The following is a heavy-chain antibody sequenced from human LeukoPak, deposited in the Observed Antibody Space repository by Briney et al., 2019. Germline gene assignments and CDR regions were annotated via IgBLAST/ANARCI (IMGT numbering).Heavy chain of an antibody. J-gene: IGHJ4*02. CDR2: ISGSGGST. CDR3: ARTNYYDISGYDY. CDR1: GFTFSGYA. V-gene: IGHV3-23*01. D-gene: IGHD3-22*01. Sequence: GGSLRLSCAASGFTFSGYAMSWVRQAPGKGLEWVSTISGSGGSTYYADSVKGRFTISRDNAKNSLYLQMNSLRAEDTALYYCARTNYYDISGYDYWGQGTLVTVSS.